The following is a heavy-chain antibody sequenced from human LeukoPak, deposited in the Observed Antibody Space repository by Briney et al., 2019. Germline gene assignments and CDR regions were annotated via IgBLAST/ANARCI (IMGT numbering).Heavy chain of an antibody. V-gene: IGHV3-74*01. CDR2: MNEDGTTT. CDR1: GFTFSSFW. Sequence: GGSLRLSCAASGFTFSSFWMHWVRQAPGKELVWVSDMNEDGTTTRYADSVKGRFTISRDNAKNTLYLQINNLRAEDTAVYFCARGGVNPVDHWGQGTLVTVSS. J-gene: IGHJ4*02. D-gene: IGHD1-14*01. CDR3: ARGGVNPVDH.